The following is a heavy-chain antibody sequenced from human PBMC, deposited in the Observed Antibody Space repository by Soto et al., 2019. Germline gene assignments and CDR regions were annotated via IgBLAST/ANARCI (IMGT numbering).Heavy chain of an antibody. Sequence: SLRLSCAASGFAFSSYEMNWVRQAPGKGLEWVSYISSSGSTIYYADSVKGRFTISRDNAKNSLYLQMNSLRAEDTAVYYCASSLRGYSYGRFNWFDPWGQGTLVTVSS. CDR2: ISSSGSTI. V-gene: IGHV3-48*03. D-gene: IGHD5-18*01. J-gene: IGHJ5*02. CDR3: ASSLRGYSYGRFNWFDP. CDR1: GFAFSSYE.